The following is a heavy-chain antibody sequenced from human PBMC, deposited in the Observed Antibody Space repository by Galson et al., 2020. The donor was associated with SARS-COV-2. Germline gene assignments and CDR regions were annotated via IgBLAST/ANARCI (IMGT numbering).Heavy chain of an antibody. V-gene: IGHV4-61*02. CDR2: IYTSGST. J-gene: IGHJ4*02. Sequence: ETSETLSLTCTVSGGSISSGSYYWSWIRQPAGKGLEWIGRIYTSGSTNYNPSLKSRVTISVDTSKNQFSLKLSSVTAADTAVYYCAREGIWVERGENYFDYWGQGTLVTVSS. CDR3: AREGIWVERGENYFDY. D-gene: IGHD1-1*01. CDR1: GGSISSGSYY.